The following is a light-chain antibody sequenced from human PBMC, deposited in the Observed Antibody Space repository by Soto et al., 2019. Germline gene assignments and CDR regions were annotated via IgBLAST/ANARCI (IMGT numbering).Light chain of an antibody. CDR3: QYYNNWLAT. J-gene: IGKJ4*01. CDR2: GAF. Sequence: EIVMTQSPATLSVSPGEGATLSCRASQSVSSNLAWYQQKPGQAPSLLIYGAFTRATGIPARFSGSGSGTEFTLTISSLQSEDFTIYYCQYYNNWLATFGGGTKVDI. V-gene: IGKV3-15*01. CDR1: QSVSSN.